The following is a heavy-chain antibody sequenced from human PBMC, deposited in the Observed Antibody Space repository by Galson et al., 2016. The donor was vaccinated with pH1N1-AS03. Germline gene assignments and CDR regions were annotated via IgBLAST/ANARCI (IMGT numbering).Heavy chain of an antibody. CDR1: GGTFNSYI. J-gene: IGHJ4*02. V-gene: IGHV1-69*02. CDR3: ATYYENSGYALGF. CDR2: FIPVYDRT. D-gene: IGHD5-12*01. Sequence: SVKVSRKASGGTFNSYIFTWVRQAPGQGLEWMGRFIPVYDRTNYAEKFQGRVTITASYMELRSLTSQDTAVYYCATYYENSGYALGFWGQGTLVTVSS.